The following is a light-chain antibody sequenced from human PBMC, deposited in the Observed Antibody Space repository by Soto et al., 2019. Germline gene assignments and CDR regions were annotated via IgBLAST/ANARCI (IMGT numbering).Light chain of an antibody. V-gene: IGKV3-20*01. CDR1: QSVSSN. J-gene: IGKJ4*01. CDR3: QHYGTSPPVT. Sequence: IVMTQSPATLSVSPGERATLSCRDSQSVSSNLAWYQQKPGQAPRLIIYGASTRATGIPDRFSGSGSGTDFALTISRLEPEDFAVYYCQHYGTSPPVTFGGGTKVDIK. CDR2: GAS.